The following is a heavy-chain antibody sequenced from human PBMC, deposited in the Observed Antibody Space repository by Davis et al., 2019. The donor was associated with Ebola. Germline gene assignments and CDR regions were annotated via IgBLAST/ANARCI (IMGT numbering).Heavy chain of an antibody. D-gene: IGHD6-6*01. CDR2: ISTYKGNT. Sequence: AASVKVSCKASGYTFISYGISWVRQAPGQGLEWMGWISTYKGNTNYAQKVQGRVTMTTETSTSTVYMELRTLRSDDTAVYYCARDKEYSSSSGYYYYYGMDVWGQGTTVTVSS. V-gene: IGHV1-18*01. CDR1: GYTFISYG. CDR3: ARDKEYSSSSGYYYYYGMDV. J-gene: IGHJ6*02.